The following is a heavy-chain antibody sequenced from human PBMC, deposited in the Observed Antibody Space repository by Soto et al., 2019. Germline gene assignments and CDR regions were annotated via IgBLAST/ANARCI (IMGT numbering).Heavy chain of an antibody. CDR2: ISDDSSRT. J-gene: IGHJ5*01. CDR3: VKGGWLDF. V-gene: IGHV3-23*01. D-gene: IGHD3-16*01. CDR1: STFE. Sequence: STFEMSWVRQAPGGGLEWVSFISDDSSRTYYADAVKGRFTISRDNSKYTLYLQMNSLTAEDTAVYACVKGGWLDFWGQGTLVTVSS.